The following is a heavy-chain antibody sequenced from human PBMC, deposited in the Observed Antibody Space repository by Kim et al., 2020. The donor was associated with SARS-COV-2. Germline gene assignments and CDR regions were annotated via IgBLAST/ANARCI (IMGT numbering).Heavy chain of an antibody. J-gene: IGHJ4*02. Sequence: NYYQHLQGRVTMTPDTSTNTAYMELRSLRSDDTAIYYCARGRYGDYVIDFWGQGTLVTVSS. D-gene: IGHD4-17*01. CDR3: ARGRYGDYVIDF. V-gene: IGHV1-18*01.